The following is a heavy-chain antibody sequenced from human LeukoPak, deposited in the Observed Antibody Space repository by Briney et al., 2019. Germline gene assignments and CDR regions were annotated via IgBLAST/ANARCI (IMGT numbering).Heavy chain of an antibody. D-gene: IGHD2-21*02. V-gene: IGHV3-21*01. CDR3: ARDGPTYCGGDCYFDY. Sequence: GGSLRLSCAASGFTFSGYSMNWVRQAPGKGLEWVSSISSSSSYIYYADSVKGRFTISRDNAKNSLYLQMNSLRAEDTAVYYCARDGPTYCGGDCYFDYWGQGTLVTVSS. CDR2: ISSSSSYI. J-gene: IGHJ4*02. CDR1: GFTFSGYS.